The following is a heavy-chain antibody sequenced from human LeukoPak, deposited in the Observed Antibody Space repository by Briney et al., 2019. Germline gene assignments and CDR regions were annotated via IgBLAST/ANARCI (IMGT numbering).Heavy chain of an antibody. D-gene: IGHD5-18*01. J-gene: IGHJ5*02. CDR2: IYYSGGT. CDR1: GGSFINYY. V-gene: IGHV4-59*08. CDR3: ARHPTAMVSYGFDP. Sequence: PSETLSLTCTVSGGSFINYYWSCIRHPPGKRLEWIGDIYYSGGTNYNPSLKSRVKISVDTSKNQFSLTLSSVTGADTAVYYCARHPTAMVSYGFDPWGQGTLVTVSS.